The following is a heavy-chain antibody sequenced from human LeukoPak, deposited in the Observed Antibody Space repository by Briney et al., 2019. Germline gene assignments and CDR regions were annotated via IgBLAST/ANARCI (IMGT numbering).Heavy chain of an antibody. CDR2: ISSSSTYM. CDR1: GFTFSRHD. V-gene: IGHV3-21*01. Sequence: GGSLRLSCAASGFTFSRHDMNWVRQAPGMGLEWVSSISSSSTYMYYADSLKGRFTISRDNARNSLYLQMNSLRAEDTAVYYCARFQSGSFFDYWGQGTLVTVSS. D-gene: IGHD1-26*01. CDR3: ARFQSGSFFDY. J-gene: IGHJ4*02.